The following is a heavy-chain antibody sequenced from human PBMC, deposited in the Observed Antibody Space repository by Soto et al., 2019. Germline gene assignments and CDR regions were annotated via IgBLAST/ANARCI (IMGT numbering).Heavy chain of an antibody. CDR1: GFTFSSYA. CDR2: ISYDGSNK. V-gene: IGHV3-30-3*01. CDR3: ARSVDYGDYDY. J-gene: IGHJ4*02. Sequence: PGGSLRLSCAASGFTFSSYAMHWVRQAPGKGLEWVAVISYDGSNKYYADSVKGRFTISRDNSKNTLYLQMNSLRAEDTAVYYCARSVDYGDYDYWGQGTLVTVSS. D-gene: IGHD4-17*01.